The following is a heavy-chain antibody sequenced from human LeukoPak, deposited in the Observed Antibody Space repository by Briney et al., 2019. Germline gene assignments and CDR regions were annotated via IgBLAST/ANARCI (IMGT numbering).Heavy chain of an antibody. J-gene: IGHJ4*02. V-gene: IGHV4-59*04. CDR1: GGSISSYY. CDR2: IYYSGST. CDR3: ARHSYYYDSSGYYVDY. D-gene: IGHD3-22*01. Sequence: PSETLSLTCTVSGGSISSYYWSWIRQPPGKGLEWIGYIYYSGSTYYNPSLKSRVTISVDTSKNQFSLKLSSVTAADTAVYYCARHSYYYDSSGYYVDYWGQGTLVTVSS.